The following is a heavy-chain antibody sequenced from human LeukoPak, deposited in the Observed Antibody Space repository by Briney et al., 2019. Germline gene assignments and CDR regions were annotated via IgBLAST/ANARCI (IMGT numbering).Heavy chain of an antibody. V-gene: IGHV1-18*01. D-gene: IGHD4-11*01. J-gene: IGHJ5*02. CDR3: ARVSVTENWFDP. Sequence: ASVKVSCKASGYTFTSYGISWVRQAPGQGLEWMGWISAYNVNTNYAQKLQGRGTMTTDTSTSKAYMELRSLRSDDTAVYYCARVSVTENWFDPWGQGTLVTVSS. CDR2: ISAYNVNT. CDR1: GYTFTSYG.